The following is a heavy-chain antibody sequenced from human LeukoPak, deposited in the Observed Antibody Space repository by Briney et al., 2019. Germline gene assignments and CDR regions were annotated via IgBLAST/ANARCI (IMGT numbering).Heavy chain of an antibody. Sequence: PGGSLRLSCAASGFTFSSYEMYWVRQAPGKGLEWVSYISSSGSTIYYADSVKGRFTISRGNAKNSLYLQMNSLRAEDTAVYYCARDRVVDTAMAHFDYWGQGTLVTVYS. D-gene: IGHD5-18*01. CDR1: GFTFSSYE. CDR2: ISSSGSTI. CDR3: ARDRVVDTAMAHFDY. V-gene: IGHV3-48*03. J-gene: IGHJ4*02.